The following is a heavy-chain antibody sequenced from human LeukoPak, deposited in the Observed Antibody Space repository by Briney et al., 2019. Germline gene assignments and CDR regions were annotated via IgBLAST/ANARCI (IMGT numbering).Heavy chain of an antibody. V-gene: IGHV4-59*01. CDR2: IYYSGST. D-gene: IGHD3-16*01. CDR3: VRDRVLGAFDI. J-gene: IGHJ3*02. Sequence: SETLSLTCTVSGGSISSYSWTWIRRPPGKGLEWIGSIYYSGSTNYNPSLKSRVTISVDTSKNQFSLKLSSVTAADTAVYYCVRDRVLGAFDIWGQGTMVTVSS. CDR1: GGSISSYS.